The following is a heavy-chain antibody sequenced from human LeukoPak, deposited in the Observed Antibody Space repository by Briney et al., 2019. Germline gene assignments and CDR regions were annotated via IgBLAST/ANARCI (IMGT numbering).Heavy chain of an antibody. V-gene: IGHV3-23*01. CDR1: GFTFNKYA. J-gene: IGHJ4*02. CDR2: IGRSGANS. D-gene: IGHD2-15*01. CDR3: ARDVGKAYFDY. Sequence: PGGSLRLSCAASGFTFNKYAMSCVRQSPGKGLEWVSAIGRSGANSYYATSVKGRFSVSRDNTKNTFHLQMNSLRAEDTAVYYCARDVGKAYFDYWGQGTLVTVSS.